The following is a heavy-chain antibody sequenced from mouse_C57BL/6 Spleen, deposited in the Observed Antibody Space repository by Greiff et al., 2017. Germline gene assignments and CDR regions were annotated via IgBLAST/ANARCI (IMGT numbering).Heavy chain of an antibody. CDR3: ARDDYGVDY. V-gene: IGHV5-4*01. J-gene: IGHJ4*01. D-gene: IGHD1-1*01. Sequence: EVKLVESGGGLVKPGGSLKLSCAASGFTFSSYAMSWVRQTPEKRLEWVATISDGGSYTYYPDNVKGRFTISRDNAKNNLYLQMSHLKSEDTAMYYCARDDYGVDYWGQGTSVTVSS. CDR1: GFTFSSYA. CDR2: ISDGGSYT.